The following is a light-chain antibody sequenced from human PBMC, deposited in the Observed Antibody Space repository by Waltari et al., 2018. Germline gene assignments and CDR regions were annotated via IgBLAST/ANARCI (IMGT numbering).Light chain of an antibody. CDR3: SSHVTTSTPDVV. CDR1: TSYLGGYNY. J-gene: IGLJ2*01. Sequence: QSALTQPASVSGSPGQSITLSCTGTTSYLGGYNYVSWYQQHPGKAPKLMSYDVSDRPAGDSHRVSGSMAGNTASLTSSGLQADDEADYDCSSHVTTSTPDVVFGGGTKLTVL. CDR2: DVS. V-gene: IGLV2-14*03.